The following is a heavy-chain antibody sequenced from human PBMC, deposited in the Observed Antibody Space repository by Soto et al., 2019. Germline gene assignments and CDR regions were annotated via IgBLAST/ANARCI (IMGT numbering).Heavy chain of an antibody. CDR3: ARGDVGAFDL. Sequence: EVQLVESGGGLVQPGGSLRLSCVASDFTFSYYWMNWVRQVQGKGLVWVSRIHSDGISTTYADSVKGRFTISRDNAKNTLYLQMASLRVEDTAVYYCARGDVGAFDLWGQGTMVTVSS. CDR1: DFTFSYYW. D-gene: IGHD1-26*01. CDR2: IHSDGIST. J-gene: IGHJ3*01. V-gene: IGHV3-74*03.